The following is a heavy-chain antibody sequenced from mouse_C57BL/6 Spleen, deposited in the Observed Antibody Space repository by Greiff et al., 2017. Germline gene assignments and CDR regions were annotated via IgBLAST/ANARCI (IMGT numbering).Heavy chain of an antibody. Sequence: EVKLVESGGDLVKPGGSLKLSCAASGFTFSSYGMSWVRQTPEKRLEWVATISSGGSYTYYPDSVKGRFTISRDNAKNTRYLQMSSLKSEDTAMYYCARLDYYGSGYWFAYWGQGTLVTVSA. V-gene: IGHV5-6*02. CDR3: ARLDYYGSGYWFAY. CDR2: ISSGGSYT. J-gene: IGHJ3*01. CDR1: GFTFSSYG. D-gene: IGHD1-1*01.